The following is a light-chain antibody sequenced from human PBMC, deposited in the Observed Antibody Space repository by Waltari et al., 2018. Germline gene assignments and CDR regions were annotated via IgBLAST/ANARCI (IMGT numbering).Light chain of an antibody. Sequence: ESVLTQSPGTLSLSPGERATLSCRASQSISYLAWYQQKGGQAPRLLIYDASRRTTGVPYRVSGSGSGTDFTLSISRLEPEDSAVYYCQQYGNSPVSFGGGTRVEIK. J-gene: IGKJ4*01. CDR3: QQYGNSPVS. V-gene: IGKV3-20*01. CDR2: DAS. CDR1: QSISY.